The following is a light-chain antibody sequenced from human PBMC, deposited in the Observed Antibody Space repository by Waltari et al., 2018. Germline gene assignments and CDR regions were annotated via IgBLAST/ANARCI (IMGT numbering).Light chain of an antibody. J-gene: IGKJ1*01. CDR2: GAS. Sequence: EIVLTQSPGTLSLSPGERATLSCRASQSVGRSLAWYQQKPGQAPRLLIYGASIRATGIPDRFSGGGFGTDFSLTISRLEPEDFAAYHCQHYVRLPVTFGQGTKVEIK. V-gene: IGKV3-20*01. CDR3: QHYVRLPVT. CDR1: QSVGRS.